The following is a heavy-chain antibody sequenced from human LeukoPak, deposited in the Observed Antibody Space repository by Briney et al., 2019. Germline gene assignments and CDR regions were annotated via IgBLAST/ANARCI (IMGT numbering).Heavy chain of an antibody. Sequence: SQTLSLTCTVSGGSISSGSYYWSWIRQPAGKGLEWIGRIYTSGSTNYNPSVKLGHTISVDPSKNKFSLKVSSVTAAETAVYYCARDGYSSSWYVWFDPWGQGTLVTVSS. J-gene: IGHJ5*02. CDR3: ARDGYSSSWYVWFDP. V-gene: IGHV4-61*02. CDR2: IYTSGST. CDR1: GGSISSGSYY. D-gene: IGHD6-13*01.